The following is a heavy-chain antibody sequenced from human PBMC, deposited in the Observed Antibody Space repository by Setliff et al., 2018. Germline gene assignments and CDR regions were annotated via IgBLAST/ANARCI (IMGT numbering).Heavy chain of an antibody. J-gene: IGHJ4*02. CDR3: AKEVVTYVYDY. CDR1: GFTFSNCA. V-gene: IGHV3-23*01. D-gene: IGHD3-16*01. Sequence: SLRLSCAASGFTFSNCAMNWARQAPGKGLEWVSAISSGGSAYYADSVKGRFTISRDNSKNTLYLQMNSLRAEDTAVYYCAKEVVTYVYDYWGQGTLVTVSS. CDR2: ISSGGSA.